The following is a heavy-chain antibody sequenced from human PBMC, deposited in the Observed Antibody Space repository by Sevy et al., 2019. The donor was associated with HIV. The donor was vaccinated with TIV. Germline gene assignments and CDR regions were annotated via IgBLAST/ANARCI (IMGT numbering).Heavy chain of an antibody. CDR3: ARDYASVPTMLLDY. CDR2: LSYDGSTK. CDR1: GFTFSAYA. Sequence: GGSLRLSCAASGFTFSAYAMHWVRQAPGKGLEWVAALSYDGSTKFYTDSVKDRFTISRDKSKNTLYLQMNSLRGEDTAVYYCARDYASVPTMLLDYGGQGTLVTVSS. J-gene: IGHJ4*02. V-gene: IGHV3-30-3*01. D-gene: IGHD2-2*01.